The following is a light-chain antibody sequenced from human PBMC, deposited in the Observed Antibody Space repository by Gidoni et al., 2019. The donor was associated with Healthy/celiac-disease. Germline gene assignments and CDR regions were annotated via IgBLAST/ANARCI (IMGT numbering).Light chain of an antibody. CDR1: SGSIASNY. V-gene: IGLV6-57*04. J-gene: IGLJ3*02. CDR2: EDN. CDR3: QSYDSSSQNWV. Sequence: NFMLTQPHSVSESPGHTVTIACTRSSGSIASNYVQWYQQRPGSAPTTVIYEDNQRPSGVPDRFSGSIDSSSNSASLTISGLKTEDEADYYCQSYDSSSQNWVFGGGTKLTVL.